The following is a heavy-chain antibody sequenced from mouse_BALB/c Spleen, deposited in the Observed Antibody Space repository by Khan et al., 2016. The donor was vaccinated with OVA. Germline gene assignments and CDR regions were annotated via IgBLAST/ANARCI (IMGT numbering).Heavy chain of an antibody. Sequence: QVQLQQSGAELVRPGVSVKISCKGSGYTFTDFTMYWVKQSHAKSLEWIGVISTFYGDATHNQKFKGKATLTVDTSSSTAYMELARLTSEDSAIYYCARGGGGDRFAYWGQGTLVTVSA. CDR1: GYTFTDFT. J-gene: IGHJ3*01. CDR2: ISTFYGDA. CDR3: ARGGGGDRFAY. V-gene: IGHV1S137*01.